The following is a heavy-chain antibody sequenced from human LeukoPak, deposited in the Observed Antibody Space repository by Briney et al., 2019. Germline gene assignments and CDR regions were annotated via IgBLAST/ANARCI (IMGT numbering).Heavy chain of an antibody. CDR3: VRDAQSGAFSDFDY. J-gene: IGHJ4*02. V-gene: IGHV3-30-3*01. Sequence: PGGSLRLSCEASGFTFGNYAIHWVRQVPGEGLEWVAIITHNGGTQYYADSVKGRFTISRDNSQSTVFLQMNSLRPEDTADYYCVRDAQSGAFSDFDYWGQGTLVTVSS. CDR1: GFTFGNYA. CDR2: ITHNGGTQ. D-gene: IGHD1-26*01.